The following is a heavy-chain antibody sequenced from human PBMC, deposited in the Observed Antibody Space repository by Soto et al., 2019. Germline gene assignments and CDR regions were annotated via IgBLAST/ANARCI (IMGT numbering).Heavy chain of an antibody. CDR2: SSSSGGYT. D-gene: IGHD3-16*01. CDR3: ERSSGRRHVFTFDYGLDV. V-gene: IGHV3-11*06. Sequence: QVQLVESGGGLVEPGGSLRLSCAASGFSVGDNYMTWIRQAPGKGLEWLSYSSSSGGYTNYADSQKGRFTISRDNAKNSLYLQMDSLRAEDTDVYFCERSSGRRHVFTFDYGLDVWGQGTTVTVSS. J-gene: IGHJ6*02. CDR1: GFSVGDNY.